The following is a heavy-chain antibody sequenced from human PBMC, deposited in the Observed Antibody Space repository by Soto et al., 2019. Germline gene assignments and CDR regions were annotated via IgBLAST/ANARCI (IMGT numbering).Heavy chain of an antibody. CDR1: GGTFSSYA. CDR3: ARAIDYSSSGWYPYYYYGMDV. D-gene: IGHD6-19*01. V-gene: IGHV1-69*13. J-gene: IGHJ6*02. CDR2: IIPIFGTA. Sequence: SVKVSCKASGGTFSSYAISWVRQAPGQGLEWMGGIIPIFGTANYAQKFQGRVTITADESTRTASMELSSLRSADTAVYYCARAIDYSSSGWYPYYYYGMDVWGQGTTVTVSS.